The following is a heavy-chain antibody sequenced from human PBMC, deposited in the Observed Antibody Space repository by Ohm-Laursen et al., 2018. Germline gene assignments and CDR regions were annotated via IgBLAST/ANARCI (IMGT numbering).Heavy chain of an antibody. V-gene: IGHV1-69*05. Sequence: GASVKVSCKASAGTFSSYAIHWVRQAPGQGLEYLGGIIPIFGTPDYAQGFQGRVTITTDDSTSTAYMELSSLRSEDTAIYYCVRGCLGGSCYTFDYWGQGTLLTVSS. CDR2: IIPIFGTP. D-gene: IGHD2-15*01. CDR1: AGTFSSYA. J-gene: IGHJ4*02. CDR3: VRGCLGGSCYTFDY.